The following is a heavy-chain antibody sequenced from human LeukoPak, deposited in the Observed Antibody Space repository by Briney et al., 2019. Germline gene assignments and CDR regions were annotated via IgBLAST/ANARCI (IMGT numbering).Heavy chain of an antibody. J-gene: IGHJ3*01. D-gene: IGHD4-11*01. CDR2: IRQDGGEI. V-gene: IGHV3-7*03. CDR3: ANEYSKGDV. CDR1: GFTFSTYG. Sequence: GGSLRLSCAASGFTFSTYGMHWVRQAPGKGLEWVANIRQDGGEIYYVDFVKGRFTISRDNAKNSLYLQMNSLRAEDAAVYYCANEYSKGDVWGQGTMVTVSS.